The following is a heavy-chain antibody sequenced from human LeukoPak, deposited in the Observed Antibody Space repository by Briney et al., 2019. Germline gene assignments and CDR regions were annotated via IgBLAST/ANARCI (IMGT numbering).Heavy chain of an antibody. CDR1: GGSISSSSYY. V-gene: IGHV4-39*07. Sequence: SETLSLTCTASGGSISSSSYYWGWIRQPPGKGLEWIGSIYYSGSTYYNPSLKSRVTISVDTSKNQFSLKLTSVTAADTAVYYCARLIMNSTPLFDYWGQGTLVTVSS. CDR2: IYYSGST. D-gene: IGHD3-10*01. CDR3: ARLIMNSTPLFDY. J-gene: IGHJ4*02.